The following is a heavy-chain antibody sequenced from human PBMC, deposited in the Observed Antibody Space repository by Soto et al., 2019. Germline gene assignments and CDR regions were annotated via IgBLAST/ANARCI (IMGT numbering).Heavy chain of an antibody. CDR3: ARGPIAMYYFDH. J-gene: IGHJ4*02. CDR1: GVTFSSYA. CDR2: ISGSGGST. V-gene: IGHV3-23*01. D-gene: IGHD2-21*01. Sequence: GGSLRLSCAASGVTFSSYAMRWVRQAPGKGLEWVSAISGSGGSTYYADSVKGRFTISRDNSKNTLYLQMNSLRSEDTAVYYCARGPIAMYYFDHWGLGTLVTVSS.